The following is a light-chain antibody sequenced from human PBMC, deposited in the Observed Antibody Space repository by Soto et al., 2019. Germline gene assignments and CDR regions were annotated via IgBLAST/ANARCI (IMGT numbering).Light chain of an antibody. CDR1: QSISSW. J-gene: IGKJ2*01. CDR2: DAS. CDR3: QQYNSYPYT. Sequence: DIQMTQSPSTLSASVGDRVTITCRASQSISSWLAWYQQKRGKAPKLLSYDASSLESGVPSRFIGSGSGTEFTLTISNLQPDDFASYYCQQYNSYPYTLAQGTKLEIK. V-gene: IGKV1-5*01.